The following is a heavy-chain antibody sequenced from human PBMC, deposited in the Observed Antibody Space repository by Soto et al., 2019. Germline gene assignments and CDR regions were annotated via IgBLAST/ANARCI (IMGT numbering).Heavy chain of an antibody. CDR2: IYPGDSDT. CDR1: GYSFTTYW. D-gene: IGHD6-19*01. J-gene: IGHJ4*02. CDR3: ARLYSSGFYYFDY. V-gene: IGHV5-51*01. Sequence: PVESLKISCKVSGYSFTTYWIGWVRQMSGKGLEWMGIIYPGDSDTRYIPSLQVQVTISADKSISTAYLQWSSLKASDTAMYFCARLYSSGFYYFDYWGQGTLVTAS.